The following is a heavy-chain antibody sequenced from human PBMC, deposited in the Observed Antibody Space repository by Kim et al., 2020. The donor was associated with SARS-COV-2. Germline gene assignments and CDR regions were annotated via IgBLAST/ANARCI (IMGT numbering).Heavy chain of an antibody. J-gene: IGHJ4*02. CDR3: ARDRTSLYGDMDL. D-gene: IGHD4-17*01. CDR1: GFTLDFYA. CDR2: IWYDGNYK. V-gene: IGHV3-33*01. Sequence: GGSLRLSCAASGFTLDFYAMHWVRQAPGRGLEWLAVIWYDGNYKYYADSVKGRFTLSKDISKNTLDLQMNSLRPEDTAVYFCARDRTSLYGDMDLGGPGIQVSVSS.